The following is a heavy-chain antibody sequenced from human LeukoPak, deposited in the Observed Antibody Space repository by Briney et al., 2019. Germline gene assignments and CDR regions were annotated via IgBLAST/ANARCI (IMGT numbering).Heavy chain of an antibody. CDR2: INPYSGGT. J-gene: IGHJ4*02. D-gene: IGHD2-2*01. CDR3: ARGPTKYCSSTSCPEGS. Sequence: ASVKVSCKASGYTFTGYYMHWVRQAPGQGLEWMGWINPYSGGTNFAQKFQGRVTMTRDTSISTAYMELSRLRSDDTAVYYCARGPTKYCSSTSCPEGSWGQGTLVTVSS. V-gene: IGHV1-2*02. CDR1: GYTFTGYY.